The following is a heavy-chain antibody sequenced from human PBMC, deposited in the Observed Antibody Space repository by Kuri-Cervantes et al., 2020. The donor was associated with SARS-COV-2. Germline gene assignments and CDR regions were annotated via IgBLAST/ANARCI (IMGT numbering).Heavy chain of an antibody. V-gene: IGHV4-59*01. Sequence: SETLSLTCTVSGGSISSNFWSWIRRPPGKGLEWIGYIFYSGITNYNPSLKSRVTISVDTSKKQFSLQLSSVTAADTAVYYCARDLNYFDTSGQVGYLCQGTLVTVSS. J-gene: IGHJ4*02. CDR2: IFYSGIT. D-gene: IGHD3-22*01. CDR1: GGSISSNF. CDR3: ARDLNYFDTSGQVGY.